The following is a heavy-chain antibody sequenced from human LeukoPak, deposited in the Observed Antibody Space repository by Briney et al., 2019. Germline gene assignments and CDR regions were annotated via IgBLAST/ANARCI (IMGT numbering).Heavy chain of an antibody. D-gene: IGHD3-10*01. CDR2: INHSGST. V-gene: IGHV4-34*01. J-gene: IGHJ4*02. CDR3: ARGGYCYGSGSYYTDY. Sequence: SETLSLTCAVYGGSFSGYYWSWIRQPPGKGLEWIGEINHSGSTNYNPSLKSRVTISVDTSKNQFSLKLSSVTAADTAVYYCARGGYCYGSGSYYTDYWGQGTLVTVSS. CDR1: GGSFSGYY.